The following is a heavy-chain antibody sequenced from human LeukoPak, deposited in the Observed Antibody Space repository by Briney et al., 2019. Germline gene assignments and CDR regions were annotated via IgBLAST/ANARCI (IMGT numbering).Heavy chain of an antibody. Sequence: SETLSLTCTVSGGSISGSSYYWGWIRQPPGKGLEWIGSIYYSGSAYYNPSLKSRATISVDTSKNQFSLKLSSVTAADTAVYYCARRSYTGYLDYWGQGTLVTVSS. CDR3: ARRSYTGYLDY. V-gene: IGHV4-39*01. J-gene: IGHJ4*02. CDR2: IYYSGSA. D-gene: IGHD5-12*01. CDR1: GGSISGSSYY.